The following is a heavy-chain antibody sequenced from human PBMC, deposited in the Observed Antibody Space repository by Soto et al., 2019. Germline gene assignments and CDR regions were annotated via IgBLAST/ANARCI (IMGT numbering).Heavy chain of an antibody. CDR2: IYYSGST. D-gene: IGHD3-16*01. V-gene: IGHV4-39*01. J-gene: IGHJ6*02. CDR3: ARGEDTYGMDV. Sequence: QLQLQESGPGLVKPSETLSLTCTVSGGSISSSSYYWGWIRQPPGKGLEWIGSIYYSGSTYYNPSLKSRVTISVDTSKNQFSLKLSSVTAADTAVYYCARGEDTYGMDVWGQGTTVTVSS. CDR1: GGSISSSSYY.